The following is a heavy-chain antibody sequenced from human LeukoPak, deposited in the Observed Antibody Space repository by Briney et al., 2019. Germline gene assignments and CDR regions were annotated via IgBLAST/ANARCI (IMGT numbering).Heavy chain of an antibody. CDR3: ARDRVVAVAGLYYYYGMDV. J-gene: IGHJ6*02. D-gene: IGHD6-19*01. Sequence: PGGSLRLSRAASGFTVSSNYMSWVRQAPGKGLEWVSVIYSGGSTYYADSVKGRFTISRDNSKNTLYLQMNSLRAEDTAVYYCARDRVVAVAGLYYYYGMDVWGQGTTVTVSS. CDR1: GFTVSSNY. CDR2: IYSGGST. V-gene: IGHV3-53*01.